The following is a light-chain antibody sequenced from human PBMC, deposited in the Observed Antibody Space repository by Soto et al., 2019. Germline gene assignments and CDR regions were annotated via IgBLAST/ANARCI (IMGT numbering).Light chain of an antibody. Sequence: DIQMTQSPSSLSAFVGDRVTITCRASQSISSYLSWYQQKPGKAPKLLINVASTLQSGVPSRFSGSGSGTDFTLAISSLQPEDFATYYCQQSSSTPQTFGGGTRAEIK. V-gene: IGKV1-39*01. CDR2: VAS. J-gene: IGKJ4*01. CDR3: QQSSSTPQT. CDR1: QSISSY.